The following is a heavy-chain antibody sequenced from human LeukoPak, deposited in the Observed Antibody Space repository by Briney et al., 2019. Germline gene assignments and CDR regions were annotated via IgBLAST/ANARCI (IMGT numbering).Heavy chain of an antibody. D-gene: IGHD1-1*01. V-gene: IGHV4-34*01. CDR2: INHSGST. J-gene: IGHJ4*02. Sequence: SETLSLTCAVYGGSFSGSYWSWIRKPPGKGLEWIGEINHSGSTNYNPSLKSRVTISVDTSKNQFSLKLSSVTAADTAVYYCARRPQLASQTYIRRYYFDYWGQGTLVTVSS. CDR1: GGSFSGSY. CDR3: ARRPQLASQTYIRRYYFDY.